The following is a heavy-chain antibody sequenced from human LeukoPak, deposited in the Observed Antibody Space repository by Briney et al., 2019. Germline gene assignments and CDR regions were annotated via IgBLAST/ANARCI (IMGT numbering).Heavy chain of an antibody. CDR3: ARSYSDYDYFDS. CDR1: GGSISSYY. J-gene: IGHJ4*02. D-gene: IGHD4-11*01. CDR2: LFTSGTT. Sequence: SETLSLTCAVSGGSISSYYWTRLRQPAGKGPEWIGRLFTSGTTNYNPSLESRITMSVDTSKNQFSLKLHSVTAADTAVYYCARSYSDYDYFDSWGQGTLVTVS. V-gene: IGHV4-4*07.